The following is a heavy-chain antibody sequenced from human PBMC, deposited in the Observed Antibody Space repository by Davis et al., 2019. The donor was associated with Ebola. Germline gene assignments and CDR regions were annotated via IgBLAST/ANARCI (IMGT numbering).Heavy chain of an antibody. J-gene: IGHJ4*02. V-gene: IGHV1-18*01. Sequence: ASVKVSCKASGGTFSSYAISWVRQAPGQGLEWMGWISAYNGNTNYAQKLQGRVTMTRDTSISTAYMELSRLRSDDTAVYYCARGAAPYYYDSSGHFDYWGQGTLVTVSS. CDR3: ARGAAPYYYDSSGHFDY. CDR1: GGTFSSYA. D-gene: IGHD3-22*01. CDR2: ISAYNGNT.